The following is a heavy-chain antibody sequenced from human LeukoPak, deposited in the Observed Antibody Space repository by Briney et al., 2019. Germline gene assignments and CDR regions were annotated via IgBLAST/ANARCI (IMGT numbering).Heavy chain of an antibody. Sequence: GGSLRLSCAASGFTFSSYGMHWVRQAPGKGLEWVAVISYDGSNKYYADSVKGRFTISRDNSKNTLYLQMNSLRAEDTAVYFCARDAGTWGYGYHFDYWGQGTLVTVSS. CDR2: ISYDGSNK. CDR1: GFTFSSYG. D-gene: IGHD7-27*01. J-gene: IGHJ4*02. CDR3: ARDAGTWGYGYHFDY. V-gene: IGHV3-30*03.